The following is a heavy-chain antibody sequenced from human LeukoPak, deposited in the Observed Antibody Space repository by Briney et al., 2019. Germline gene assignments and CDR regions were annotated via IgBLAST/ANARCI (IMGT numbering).Heavy chain of an antibody. D-gene: IGHD3-22*01. J-gene: IGHJ4*02. Sequence: GGSLRLSCAASGFTFSSYAMSWVRQAPGKGLEWVSAISGSGGRTYYADSVKGRFTISRDNSKNTLYLQMNSLRAEDTAVYYCARDARYYDSSGYPGDYWGQGTLVTVSS. CDR3: ARDARYYDSSGYPGDY. V-gene: IGHV3-23*01. CDR1: GFTFSSYA. CDR2: ISGSGGRT.